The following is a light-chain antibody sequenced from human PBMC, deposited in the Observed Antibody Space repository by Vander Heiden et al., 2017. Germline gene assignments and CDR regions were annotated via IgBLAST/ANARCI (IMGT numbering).Light chain of an antibody. Sequence: AIRMTKSPSSFSASTGDRVTITCRASQGISSYLAWYQQKPGKAPKLLIYAASTLQGGVPSRFSGSGSGTDFTLTISCLQSEDFATYYCQQYYSYPYTFGQGTKLEIK. CDR2: AAS. CDR3: QQYYSYPYT. J-gene: IGKJ2*01. CDR1: QGISSY. V-gene: IGKV1-8*01.